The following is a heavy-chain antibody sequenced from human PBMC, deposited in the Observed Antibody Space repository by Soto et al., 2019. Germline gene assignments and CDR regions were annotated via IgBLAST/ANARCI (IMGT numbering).Heavy chain of an antibody. CDR2: IVVGSGRT. V-gene: IGHV1-58*02. CDR1: GFTFTNSA. D-gene: IGHD1-7*01. Sequence: SVKVSCKASGFTFTNSAIQWVRQARGQRLEWIGWIVVGSGRTDYAQKFQERLTITRDMSTTTAYMELSSLRLEDTAVYYCAAVQGGGTTFHFWGQGTLVTVSS. CDR3: AAVQGGGTTFHF. J-gene: IGHJ4*02.